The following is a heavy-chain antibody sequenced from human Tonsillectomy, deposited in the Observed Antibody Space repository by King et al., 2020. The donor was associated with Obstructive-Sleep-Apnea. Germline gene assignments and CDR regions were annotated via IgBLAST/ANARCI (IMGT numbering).Heavy chain of an antibody. J-gene: IGHJ4*02. V-gene: IGHV3-9*01. Sequence: DVQLVESGGGLVQPGRSLRLSCAASGFTFDDYAMHWVRQAPGKGLEWVSGISWNSGSIGYADSVKGRFTISRDNAKNSLYLQMNSLRAEDTALYYCAKASKGSSSWADFDYWGQGTLVTVSS. D-gene: IGHD6-13*01. CDR3: AKASKGSSSWADFDY. CDR1: GFTFDDYA. CDR2: ISWNSGSI.